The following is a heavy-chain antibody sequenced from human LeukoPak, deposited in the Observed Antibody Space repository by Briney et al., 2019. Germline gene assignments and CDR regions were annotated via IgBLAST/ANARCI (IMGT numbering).Heavy chain of an antibody. CDR1: GGSFSGYY. CDR3: ARLDSSSSGSRYYYYMDV. Sequence: SETLSLTCAVYGGSFSGYYWSWIRQHPGKGLEWNGEINHSGSTNYNPSLKSRVTISVDTSKNQFSLKLSSVTAADTAVYYCARLDSSSSGSRYYYYMDVWGKGTTVTVSS. CDR2: INHSGST. J-gene: IGHJ6*03. D-gene: IGHD6-6*01. V-gene: IGHV4-34*01.